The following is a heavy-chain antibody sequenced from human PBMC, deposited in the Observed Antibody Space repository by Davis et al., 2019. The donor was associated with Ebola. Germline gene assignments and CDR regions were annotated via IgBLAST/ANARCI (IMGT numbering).Heavy chain of an antibody. CDR2: IESDRPKS. V-gene: IGHV3-74*01. Sequence: HTAGSLRLSCVASGFAFSGFWTHWVRHTPEKGLVWVPRIESDRPKSVYADSVKGRFTVSRDNARNTLYLQMTSLTAEDTGIYYCVRDPLPFGYAFDSWGQGTLVTVSS. CDR3: VRDPLPFGYAFDS. J-gene: IGHJ4*02. CDR1: GFAFSGFW. D-gene: IGHD3-16*01.